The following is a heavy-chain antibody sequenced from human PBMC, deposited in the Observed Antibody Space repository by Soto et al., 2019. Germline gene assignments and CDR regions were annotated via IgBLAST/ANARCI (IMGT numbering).Heavy chain of an antibody. Sequence: SETLSLTCTVSGGSISSYYWSWIRQPPGKGLEWIGYIYYSGSTNYNPSLKSRVTISVDTSKNQFSLKLSSVTAADTAVYYCARIGSSVNYFDYWGQGTLVTVSS. J-gene: IGHJ4*02. CDR3: ARIGSSVNYFDY. CDR1: GGSISSYY. V-gene: IGHV4-59*01. CDR2: IYYSGST. D-gene: IGHD2-2*01.